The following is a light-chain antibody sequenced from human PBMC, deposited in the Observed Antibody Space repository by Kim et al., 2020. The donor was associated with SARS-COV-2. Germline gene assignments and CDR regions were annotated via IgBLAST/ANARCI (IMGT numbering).Light chain of an antibody. CDR3: SSYGGSVV. Sequence: QSALTQPPSASGSPGQSVAISCTGISSDVGVYNYVAWYQQHPGKAPKLIIYDVNKRPSGVPDRFSGSKSGNTASLTVSGLQADDEADYYCSSYGGSVVFGGGAQLTVL. J-gene: IGLJ2*01. V-gene: IGLV2-8*01. CDR2: DVN. CDR1: SSDVGVYNY.